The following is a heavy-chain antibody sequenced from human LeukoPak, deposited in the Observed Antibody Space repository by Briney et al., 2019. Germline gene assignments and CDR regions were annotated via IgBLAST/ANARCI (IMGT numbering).Heavy chain of an antibody. J-gene: IGHJ6*02. CDR3: ARQAYYDFWSGYYSRGPYYYYGVDV. V-gene: IGHV5-51*01. D-gene: IGHD3-3*01. CDR1: GYSFTSYW. CDR2: IYPGDSDT. Sequence: GESLKISCKGSGYSFTSYWIGWVRQMPGKGLEWMGIIYPGDSDTRYSPSFQGQVTISADKSISTAYLQWSSLKASDTAMYYCARQAYYDFWSGYYSRGPYYYYGVDVWGQGTTVTVSS.